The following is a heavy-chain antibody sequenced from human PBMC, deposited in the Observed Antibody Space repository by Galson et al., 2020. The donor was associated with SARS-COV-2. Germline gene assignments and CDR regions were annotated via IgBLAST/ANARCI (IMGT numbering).Heavy chain of an antibody. V-gene: IGHV1-18*04. D-gene: IGHD2-21*02. J-gene: IGHJ6*02. CDR3: ARDEAYCGGDCYEDRVEAYYYYGMDV. CDR1: GYTFTSYG. Sequence: ASVQVSCKASGYTFTSYGISWVRQAPGQGLEWMGWISAYNGNTNYAQQLQGRGTMPTDTSTSTAYMELRSLRSDDTAVYYCARDEAYCGGDCYEDRVEAYYYYGMDVWGQGTTVTVSS. CDR2: ISAYNGNT.